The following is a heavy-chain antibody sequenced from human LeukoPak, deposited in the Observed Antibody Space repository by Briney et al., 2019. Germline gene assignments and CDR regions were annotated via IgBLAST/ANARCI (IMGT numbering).Heavy chain of an antibody. V-gene: IGHV4-30-2*01. CDR3: ARGNQFDFWSGYDY. D-gene: IGHD3-3*01. CDR1: GGSINSGGYS. CDR2: MFHGGST. J-gene: IGHJ4*02. Sequence: SETLSLTCDVSGGSINSGGYSWTWIRQPPGKGLEWIGHMFHGGSTYFNPSLKSRVTILVDRSKNQFSLNLNSVTAADTAVYFCARGNQFDFWSGYDYWGQGILVTVTS.